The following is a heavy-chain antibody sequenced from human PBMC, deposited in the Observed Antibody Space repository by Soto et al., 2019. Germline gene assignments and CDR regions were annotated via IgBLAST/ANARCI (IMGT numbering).Heavy chain of an antibody. J-gene: IGHJ5*02. D-gene: IGHD3-22*01. V-gene: IGHV3-30-3*01. CDR2: ISYDGSNK. CDR3: ARDQNYYDSSGYKYNWFDP. Sequence: GSLRLSCAASVFTFSSYAMHWVRQAPGKGLEWVAVISYDGSNKYYADSVKGRFTISRDNSKNTLYLQMNSLRAEDTAVYYCARDQNYYDSSGYKYNWFDPWGQGTLVTSPQ. CDR1: VFTFSSYA.